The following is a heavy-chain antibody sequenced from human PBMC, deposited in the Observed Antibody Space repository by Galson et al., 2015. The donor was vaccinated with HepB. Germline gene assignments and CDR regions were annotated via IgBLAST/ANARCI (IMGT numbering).Heavy chain of an antibody. CDR3: ARRGATTDAFDI. Sequence: LSLTCAVSGGSISSSSYYWGWIRQPPGKGLEWVGSFFLSGSTHYNPSLKSRVTVSGDTSKNQFSLRLTSVTAADTAVYYCARRGATTDAFDIWGQGTMVTVSS. CDR2: FFLSGST. V-gene: IGHV4-39*01. D-gene: IGHD1-26*01. J-gene: IGHJ3*02. CDR1: GGSISSSSYY.